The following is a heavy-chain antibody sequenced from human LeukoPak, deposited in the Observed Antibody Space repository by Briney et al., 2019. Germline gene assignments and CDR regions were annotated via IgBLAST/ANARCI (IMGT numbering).Heavy chain of an antibody. CDR2: INHSGST. CDR1: GGSFSGYY. CDR3: AREGPTGAFDI. Sequence: SETLSLTCAVYGGSFSGYYWSWIRQPPGKGLEWIGEINHSGSTNYNPSLKSRVTISVDTSKNQFSLKLSSVTAADTAVYYCAREGPTGAFDIWGQGTMVTVSS. J-gene: IGHJ3*02. V-gene: IGHV4-34*01. D-gene: IGHD1-26*01.